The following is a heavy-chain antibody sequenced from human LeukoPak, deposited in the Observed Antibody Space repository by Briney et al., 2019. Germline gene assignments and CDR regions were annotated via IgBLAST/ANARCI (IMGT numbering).Heavy chain of an antibody. D-gene: IGHD3-10*01. CDR3: ARLPDYYSRHGAPG. J-gene: IGHJ4*02. CDR1: GESLSNYY. Sequence: SETLSLTCAVYGESLSNYYWSWIRQPPGKGLEWIGEINHYGSINYNPSLKSRITISVDTSKNQFSLKLSSVTAADTAVYYCARLPDYYSRHGAPGWGQGTLVTVSS. V-gene: IGHV4-34*01. CDR2: INHYGSI.